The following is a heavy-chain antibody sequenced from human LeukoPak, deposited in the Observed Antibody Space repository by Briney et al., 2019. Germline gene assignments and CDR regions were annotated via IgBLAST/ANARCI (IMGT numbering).Heavy chain of an antibody. D-gene: IGHD5-18*01. CDR3: ASPSYSYGYDY. J-gene: IGHJ4*02. V-gene: IGHV3-11*01. CDR2: IGGSGSIT. Sequence: GGSLRLSCAASGFTFSDYYMGWIRQAPGKGLEWVSYIGGSGSITFYADSVKGRFTISRDNAKNSVYLQMNSLRAEDTAVYYCASPSYSYGYDYWGRGTLVTVSS. CDR1: GFTFSDYY.